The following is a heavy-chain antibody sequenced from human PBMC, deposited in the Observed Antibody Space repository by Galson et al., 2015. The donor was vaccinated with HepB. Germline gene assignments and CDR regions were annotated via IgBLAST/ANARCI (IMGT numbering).Heavy chain of an antibody. J-gene: IGHJ4*02. CDR2: INYSGNT. Sequence: SETLSLTCTVSGDSINSLYWSWIRQPPGKGLEWIGYINYSGNTNYNPSLKSRVTISVDTSKNQFSLKLTSVTAADTAVYHCARVRGPVLGGFDYGGQGTLVTVSS. V-gene: IGHV4-59*01. CDR3: ARVRGPVLGGFDY. D-gene: IGHD2/OR15-2a*01. CDR1: GDSINSLY.